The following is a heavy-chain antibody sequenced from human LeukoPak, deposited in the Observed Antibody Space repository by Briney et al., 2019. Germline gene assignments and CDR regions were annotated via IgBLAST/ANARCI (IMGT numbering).Heavy chain of an antibody. Sequence: SETLSLTCGVSGGSVTSTNRWTWVRQPPGKGLEWIGEVHLDGRTNYNPSLKSRLTMSVDLSENHISLKLTSVTAADTAVYYCAREGGFFRPLDYSGQGTLVTVSS. D-gene: IGHD3-3*01. CDR1: GGSVTSTNR. V-gene: IGHV4-4*02. J-gene: IGHJ4*02. CDR3: AREGGFFRPLDY. CDR2: VHLDGRT.